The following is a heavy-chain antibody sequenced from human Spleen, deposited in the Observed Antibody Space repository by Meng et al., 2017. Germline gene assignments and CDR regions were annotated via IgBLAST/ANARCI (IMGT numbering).Heavy chain of an antibody. V-gene: IGHV4-30-4*01. CDR1: GGYMSSGNYY. J-gene: IGHJ4*02. CDR3: ASFDHIPRRNYFDY. D-gene: IGHD2-21*01. Sequence: QLQESGPGLVKPSQTLALTCSVSGGYMSSGNYYWSWIRQPPGKGLEWIGYIHHSGSAYYNPSLKSRVSISVDTSKNQFSLNLNSMTAADTAVYYCASFDHIPRRNYFDYWGQGTLVTVSS. CDR2: IHHSGSA.